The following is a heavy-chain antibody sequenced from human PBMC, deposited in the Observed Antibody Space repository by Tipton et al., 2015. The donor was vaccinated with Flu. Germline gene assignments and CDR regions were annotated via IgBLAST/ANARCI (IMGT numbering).Heavy chain of an antibody. Sequence: LRLSCAVSGYTIRHGFYWGWIRQPPGKGLEWIGSVYHGRSTDYNPSLKSRVTISVGTSNNQFSLKLSSVTAADTAVYYCARHGSPYGDDPAFDPWGQGTLVTVSS. CDR2: VYHGRST. CDR1: GYTIRHGFY. D-gene: IGHD4-17*01. CDR3: ARHGSPYGDDPAFDP. J-gene: IGHJ5*02. V-gene: IGHV4-38-2*01.